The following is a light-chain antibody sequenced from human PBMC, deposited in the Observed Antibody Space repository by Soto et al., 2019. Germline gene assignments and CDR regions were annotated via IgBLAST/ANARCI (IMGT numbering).Light chain of an antibody. CDR2: DDN. CDR1: SSNIGSNY. CDR3: GTWDSSLSAGV. Sequence: QSVLTQPPSVSAALGQKVTISCSGSSSNIGSNYVSWYQQLPGTAPKLLIYDDNKRPSGIPDRFSGSKSGTSATLGITGLQSGDEADYYCGTWDSSLSAGVFGGGTKLTVL. J-gene: IGLJ2*01. V-gene: IGLV1-51*01.